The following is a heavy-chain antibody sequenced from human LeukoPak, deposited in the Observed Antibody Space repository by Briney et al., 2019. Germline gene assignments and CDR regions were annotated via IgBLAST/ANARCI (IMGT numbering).Heavy chain of an antibody. D-gene: IGHD3-22*01. CDR2: IGVGGGDT. J-gene: IGHJ4*02. CDR3: AKELYYYASSGSFDY. Sequence: GGSLRLSCAASGFAFGSHAMSWVRQAPGKGLERVSGIGVGGGDTYYADSVKGRFTISRDNSKNTLYLQMNSLRAEDTAVYYCAKELYYYASSGSFDYWGQGTLVAVSS. V-gene: IGHV3-23*01. CDR1: GFAFGSHA.